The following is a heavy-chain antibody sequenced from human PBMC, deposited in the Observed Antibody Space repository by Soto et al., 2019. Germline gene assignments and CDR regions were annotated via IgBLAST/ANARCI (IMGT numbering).Heavy chain of an antibody. CDR3: ARASDTTTVTRGCLDV. CDR1: GFTFNNYG. D-gene: IGHD4-17*01. CDR2: VWSAGRNK. Sequence: QVQLVESGGGVVQPGRSLRLSCAASGFTFNNYGMHWVRQVPGEGLEWVAVVWSAGRNKYYADSVKGRFTISRDDSKNTLYLEMNSLRVEDTAVYYCARASDTTTVTRGCLDVWGQGTTVTVSS. J-gene: IGHJ6*02. V-gene: IGHV3-33*01.